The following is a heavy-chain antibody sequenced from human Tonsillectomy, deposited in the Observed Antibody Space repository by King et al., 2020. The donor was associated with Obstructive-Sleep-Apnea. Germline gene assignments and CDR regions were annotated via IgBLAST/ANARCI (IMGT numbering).Heavy chain of an antibody. D-gene: IGHD2-2*01. CDR3: ERCLCSSISCATGIELFDH. V-gene: IGHV3-23*04. Sequence: VQLVESGGGLVQPGGSLRLSCEASGFTFSSYAMSWVRQAPGKGLEWVSGISGSGGSTYYTDSVKGRFTISRDNSKNTMYLQMNSLRAEDTAVYYCERCLCSSISCATGIELFDHWGQGTLVIVSS. J-gene: IGHJ4*02. CDR1: GFTFSSYA. CDR2: ISGSGGST.